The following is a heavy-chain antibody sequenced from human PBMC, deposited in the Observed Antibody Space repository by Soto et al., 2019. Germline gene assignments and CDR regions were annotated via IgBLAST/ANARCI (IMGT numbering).Heavy chain of an antibody. CDR2: IYPGDSDT. D-gene: IGHD6-13*01. Sequence: PGESLKISCKCSGYSFTSYWIGWVRQMPGKGLEWMGIIYPGDSDTRYSPSFQGQVTISADKSISTAYLQWSSLKASDTAMYYCARKVAAAGTWSWFDPWGQGTLVTVSS. V-gene: IGHV5-51*01. CDR3: ARKVAAAGTWSWFDP. J-gene: IGHJ5*02. CDR1: GYSFTSYW.